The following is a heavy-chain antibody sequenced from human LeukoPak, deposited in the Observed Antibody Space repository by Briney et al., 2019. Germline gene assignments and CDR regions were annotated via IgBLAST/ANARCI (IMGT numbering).Heavy chain of an antibody. CDR2: ISHTGST. J-gene: IGHJ4*02. V-gene: IGHV4-59*01. D-gene: IGHD2-2*02. Sequence: SETLSLTCTVSGGSISPYYWSWIRQSPREGLEWLGYISHTGSTNHNPSFESRVTISLDMSKNQFSLRLRSVSAADTAVYYCARVPPCSGTSCYMDHWGRGTLVTVSS. CDR1: GGSISPYY. CDR3: ARVPPCSGTSCYMDH.